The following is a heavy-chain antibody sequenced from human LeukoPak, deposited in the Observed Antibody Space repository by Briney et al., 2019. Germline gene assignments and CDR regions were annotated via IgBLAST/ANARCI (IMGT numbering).Heavy chain of an antibody. CDR3: ARDLDCGGDCYPYYFDY. J-gene: IGHJ4*02. Sequence: GRSLRLSCAASGFTFSSYGMHWVRQAPGKGLEWVAVISYDGSNKYYADSVKGRFTISRDNSKNTLYLQMNSLRAEDTAVYYCARDLDCGGDCYPYYFDYWGQGTLVTVSS. V-gene: IGHV3-30*03. CDR2: ISYDGSNK. D-gene: IGHD2-21*02. CDR1: GFTFSSYG.